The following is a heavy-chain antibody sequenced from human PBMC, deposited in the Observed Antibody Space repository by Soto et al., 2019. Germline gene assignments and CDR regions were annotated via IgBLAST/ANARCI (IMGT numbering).Heavy chain of an antibody. J-gene: IGHJ4*02. CDR2: IKQDGSEK. CDR3: ARNRYSDY. CDR1: GFTFSTYW. Sequence: EVQLVESGGDLVQPGGSLRLSCAASGFTFSTYWMTWVRQAPGKGLEWVANIKQDGSEKYYADSVKGRFTISRDNAKNSIYLQMNSLRAEDTALYYCARNRYSDYWGQGTLVTVSS. D-gene: IGHD3-16*02. V-gene: IGHV3-7*01.